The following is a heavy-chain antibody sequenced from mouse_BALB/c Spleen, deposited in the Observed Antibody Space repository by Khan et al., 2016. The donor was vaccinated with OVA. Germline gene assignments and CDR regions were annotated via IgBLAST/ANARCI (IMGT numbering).Heavy chain of an antibody. CDR1: GYSFTGYT. Sequence: VQLQQPGPELVKPGASMKMSCKASGYSFTGYTMNWVKQSRVKNLEWIGLINPYNGGTAYNLKFGGKATLTVDKSSNTAYMELLSLTSEDSAVYYWVRSASYGDYVEAWFAYWGQGTLVTVSA. CDR2: INPYNGGT. D-gene: IGHD2-13*01. V-gene: IGHV1-37*01. CDR3: VRSASYGDYVEAWFAY. J-gene: IGHJ3*01.